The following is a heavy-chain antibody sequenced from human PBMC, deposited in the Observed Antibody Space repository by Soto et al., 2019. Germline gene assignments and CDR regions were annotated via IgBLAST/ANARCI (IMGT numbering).Heavy chain of an antibody. V-gene: IGHV1-69*12. Sequence: QAQLVQSGAEVKKPGSSVKVSCKASGGTFNRYAISWLRQAPGQGPEWMGGITPMFGIGNYAQKFQGRVTITADESTTTVHMELRRLTCEDTAVYYCAQTLGSAVAGPGRFDLWGRGTRVIVSS. J-gene: IGHJ2*01. CDR2: ITPMFGIG. D-gene: IGHD6-19*01. CDR3: AQTLGSAVAGPGRFDL. CDR1: GGTFNRYA.